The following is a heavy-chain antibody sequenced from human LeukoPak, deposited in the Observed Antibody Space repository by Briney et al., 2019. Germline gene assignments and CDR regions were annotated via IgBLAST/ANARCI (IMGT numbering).Heavy chain of an antibody. CDR1: GFTFSSYE. CDR2: ISSSGSTK. Sequence: GGSLRLSCAASGFTFSSYEMNWVRQAPGKGLEWVSYISSSGSTKYYADSVKGRLTISRDNAKNSLYLQMNSLRAEDTAVYYCAGKDYGGYAYYYYGLDVWGKGTTVTASS. J-gene: IGHJ6*04. CDR3: AGKDYGGYAYYYYGLDV. D-gene: IGHD5-12*01. V-gene: IGHV3-48*03.